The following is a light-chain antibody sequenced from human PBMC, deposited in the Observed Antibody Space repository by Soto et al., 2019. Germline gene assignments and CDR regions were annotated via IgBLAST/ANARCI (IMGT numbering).Light chain of an antibody. Sequence: QSALTQPASVSGSPGQSITISCTGTSSDVGGYNYVSWYKQHPGKAPKLMISEVSNRPSGVSNRFSGSKSGNTASLTISGLQAEDEADYYCSSHTSSSTLVFGGGTKLTVL. CDR2: EVS. CDR3: SSHTSSSTLV. CDR1: SSDVGGYNY. J-gene: IGLJ2*01. V-gene: IGLV2-14*01.